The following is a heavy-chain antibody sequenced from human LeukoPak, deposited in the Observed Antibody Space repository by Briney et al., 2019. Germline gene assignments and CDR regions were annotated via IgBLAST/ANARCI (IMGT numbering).Heavy chain of an antibody. V-gene: IGHV4-59*01. J-gene: IGHJ3*02. CDR2: IYYSGST. Sequence: KPSETLSLTCTVSGGSISSYYWSWIRQPPGKGLEWIGYIYYSGSTNYNPLKSRVTISVDTSKNQFSLKLSSVTAADTAVYYCARSFYYDFWSGYYSMTVGAFDIWGQGTMVTVSS. CDR1: GGSISSYY. D-gene: IGHD3-3*01. CDR3: ARSFYYDFWSGYYSMTVGAFDI.